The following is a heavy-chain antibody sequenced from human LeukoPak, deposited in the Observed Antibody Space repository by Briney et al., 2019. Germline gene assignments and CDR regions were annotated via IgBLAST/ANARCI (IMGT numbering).Heavy chain of an antibody. Sequence: GRSLRLSCAASGFTFSSYAMHWVRQAPGKGLEWVAVISYDGSNKYYADSVKGRFTISRDNSKNTLYLQMNSLRAEDTAVYYCAKDGVYGSGSYYYNYYYMDVWGKGTTVTVSS. J-gene: IGHJ6*03. CDR3: AKDGVYGSGSYYYNYYYMDV. CDR1: GFTFSSYA. V-gene: IGHV3-30-3*01. CDR2: ISYDGSNK. D-gene: IGHD3-10*01.